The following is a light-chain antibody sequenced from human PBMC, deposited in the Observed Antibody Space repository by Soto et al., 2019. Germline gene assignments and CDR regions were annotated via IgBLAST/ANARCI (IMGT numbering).Light chain of an antibody. J-gene: IGKJ3*01. CDR3: QKYSSVPV. V-gene: IGKV1-27*01. CDR2: AAS. CDR1: QDIRNF. Sequence: IQMTQSPTSLSASVGDRVTITCRASQDIRNFVAWYQQKPGKAPKLLIYAASTLQSGVPSRFSGSGSGTDFTLTINSLQPEDVATYSSQKYSSVPVFGPGTKVEIK.